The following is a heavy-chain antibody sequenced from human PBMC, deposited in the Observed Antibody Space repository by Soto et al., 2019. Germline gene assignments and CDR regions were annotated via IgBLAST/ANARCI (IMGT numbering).Heavy chain of an antibody. J-gene: IGHJ6*02. V-gene: IGHV3-53*01. D-gene: IGHD2-21*02. CDR3: ARGVVVTARWGIGMEV. CDR2: IYSGGST. CDR1: GFTVSSNY. Sequence: EVQLVESGGGLIQPGGSLRLSCAASGFTVSSNYMNWVRQAPGKGLEWVSVIYSGGSTFYADSVKGRFTISRDNSKNTLYLQMNSLRVEDTAVYYCARGVVVTARWGIGMEVWGQGTTVTVSS.